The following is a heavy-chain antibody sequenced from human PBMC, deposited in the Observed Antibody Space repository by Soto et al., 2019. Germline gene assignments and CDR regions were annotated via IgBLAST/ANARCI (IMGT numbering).Heavy chain of an antibody. D-gene: IGHD3-9*01. V-gene: IGHV3-30*18. CDR1: GFTFSSYG. CDR3: AKERALLTGSLDV. Sequence: QVQLVESGGGVVQPGRSLRLSCAASGFTFSSYGMHWVRQAPGKGLEWVAVISYDGSNKYYADSVKGRFTISRDNSKNKLYLQMNSLRAEDTAVYYCAKERALLTGSLDVWGQGTTVTVSS. CDR2: ISYDGSNK. J-gene: IGHJ6*02.